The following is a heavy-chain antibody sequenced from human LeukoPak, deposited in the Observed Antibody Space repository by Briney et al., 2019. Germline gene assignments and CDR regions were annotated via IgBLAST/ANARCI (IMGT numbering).Heavy chain of an antibody. CDR1: GGSFIDYY. V-gene: IGHV4-34*01. J-gene: IGHJ3*02. CDR3: ARLSGFSGLDHQRI. D-gene: IGHD3/OR15-3a*01. CDR2: INHGGST. Sequence: SETLSLTCAVYGGSFIDYYWSWIRQPPGKVLEWIGEINHGGSTNYNPSLKSRVSISVDTSKNQFSLKLSSVTATDTAVYYCARLSGFSGLDHQRIWGLGTMVTVSS.